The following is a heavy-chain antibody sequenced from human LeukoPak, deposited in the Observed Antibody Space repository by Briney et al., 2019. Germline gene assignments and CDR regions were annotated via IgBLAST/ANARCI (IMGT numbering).Heavy chain of an antibody. D-gene: IGHD2-8*01. CDR1: GASLNGHY. CDR3: AQNGQSGFSFDP. J-gene: IGHJ5*02. CDR2: GSDVGGS. Sequence: SETLSLTCAVYGASLNGHYWSWIRQPPGKGLEWIGEGSDVGGSKYNPSLKSRVTISADTSKNQFSLKLSSVTAADTAVYYCAQNGQSGFSFDPWGQGTLVTVSS. V-gene: IGHV4-34*01.